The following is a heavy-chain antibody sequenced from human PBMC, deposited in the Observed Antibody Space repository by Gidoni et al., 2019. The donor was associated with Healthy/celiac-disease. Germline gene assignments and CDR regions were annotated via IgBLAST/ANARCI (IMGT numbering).Heavy chain of an antibody. Sequence: EVQLVESGGGLVTPGGSLRLSCEASGFTFSSYSMNWVRQAPGKGLEWLSSSSSSSSYIYYADSVKGRFTISRDNAKNSLYLQMNSLRAEDTAVYYCARIKGDFWSGYSYYFDYWGQGTLVTVSS. CDR1: GFTFSSYS. J-gene: IGHJ4*02. V-gene: IGHV3-21*01. CDR3: ARIKGDFWSGYSYYFDY. CDR2: SSSSSSYI. D-gene: IGHD3-3*01.